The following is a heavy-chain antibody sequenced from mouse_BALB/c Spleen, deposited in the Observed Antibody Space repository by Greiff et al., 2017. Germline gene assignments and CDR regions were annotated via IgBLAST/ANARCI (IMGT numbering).Heavy chain of an antibody. D-gene: IGHD1-1*01. J-gene: IGHJ2*01. CDR1: GFTFSNYW. V-gene: IGHV6-6*02. CDR3: TRPRGGLLRFFDY. Sequence: EVKLMESGGGLVQPGGSMKLSCVASGFTFSNYWMNWVRQSPEKGLEWVAEIRLKSNNYATHYAESVKGRFTISRDDSKSSVYLQMNNLRAEDTGIYYCTRPRGGLLRFFDYWGQGTTLTVSS. CDR2: IRLKSNNYAT.